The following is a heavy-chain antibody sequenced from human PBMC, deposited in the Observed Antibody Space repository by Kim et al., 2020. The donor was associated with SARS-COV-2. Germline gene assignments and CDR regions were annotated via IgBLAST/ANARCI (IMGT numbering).Heavy chain of an antibody. CDR3: AKDRGSGSYYGLDS. CDR1: GFTFSTYG. V-gene: IGHV3-33*06. Sequence: GGSLRLSCAASGFTFSTYGMHWVRQAPGKGLGWVAVILYDGSNKYYADSVKGRFTISRDNSKNTLYLQMNSLRAEDTAVYYCAKDRGSGSYYGLDSWGQGTLVTVSS. CDR2: ILYDGSNK. J-gene: IGHJ4*02. D-gene: IGHD1-26*01.